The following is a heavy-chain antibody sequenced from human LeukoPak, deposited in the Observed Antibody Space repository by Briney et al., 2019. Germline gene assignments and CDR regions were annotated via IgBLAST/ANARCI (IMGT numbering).Heavy chain of an antibody. V-gene: IGHV3-23*01. CDR2: ITGGHYPT. J-gene: IGHJ5*02. Sequence: GGSLRLSCAASGFSFSSFAMTWVRQAPGKGLEWVSSITGGHYPTYNTDSVKGRFTISRDNSKNTLYLQMNSPRADDTAVYYCTTDPNGDYVGAFDPWGQGTLVTVSS. CDR1: GFSFSSFA. CDR3: TTDPNGDYVGAFDP. D-gene: IGHD4-17*01.